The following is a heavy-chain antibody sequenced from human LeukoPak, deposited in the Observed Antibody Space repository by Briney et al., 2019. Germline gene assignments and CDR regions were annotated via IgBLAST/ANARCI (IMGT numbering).Heavy chain of an antibody. CDR1: GGSISSYY. V-gene: IGHV4-59*01. Sequence: SETLSLTCTVSGGSISSYYWSWIRQPPGKGLEWIGYIYYSGSTNYNPSLKSRVTISVDTSKNQFSLKLSSVTAADTAVYYCASSSAAADTYTVWGQGTMSPSLQ. J-gene: IGHJ3*01. CDR3: ASSSAAADTYTV. D-gene: IGHD6-13*01. CDR2: IYYSGST.